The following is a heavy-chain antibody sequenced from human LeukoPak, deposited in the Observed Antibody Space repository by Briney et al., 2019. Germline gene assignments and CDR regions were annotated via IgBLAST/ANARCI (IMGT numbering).Heavy chain of an antibody. V-gene: IGHV3-53*01. CDR2: MHPDGVT. J-gene: IGHJ4*02. CDR1: GFTVSLNF. CDR3: AKYVVVVAATHYFDY. Sequence: PGGSLRLSCAASGFTVSLNFMNWVRQAPGTGLEWVSIMHPDGVTHYSDSVKGRFTISRDNSNNILYLQMNSLRAEDTAVYYCAKYVVVVAATHYFDYWGQGTLVTVSS. D-gene: IGHD2-15*01.